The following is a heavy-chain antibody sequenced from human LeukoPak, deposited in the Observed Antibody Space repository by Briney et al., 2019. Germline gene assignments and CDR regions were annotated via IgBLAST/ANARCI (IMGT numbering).Heavy chain of an antibody. Sequence: PSETLSLTCTVSGGSFSSTHNYLGGIRQPPGKGLEWIGEINHSGSTNYNPSLKSRVTISVDTSKNQFSLKLSSVTAADTAVYYCAREEMATIRRGPNWFDPWGQGTLVTVSS. CDR1: GGSFSSTHNY. D-gene: IGHD5-24*01. CDR3: AREEMATIRRGPNWFDP. V-gene: IGHV4-39*07. J-gene: IGHJ5*02. CDR2: INHSGST.